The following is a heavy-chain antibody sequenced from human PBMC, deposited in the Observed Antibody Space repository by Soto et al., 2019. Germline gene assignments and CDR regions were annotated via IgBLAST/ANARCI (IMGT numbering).Heavy chain of an antibody. CDR2: INHSGST. D-gene: IGHD3-9*01. Sequence: SETLSLTCAVYGGSFSGYYWSWIRQPPGKGLEWIGEINHSGSTNYNPSLKSRVTISVDTSKNQFSLKLSSVTAADTAVYYCARFVRYFDWLFDVSDYWGQGTLVTVSS. CDR3: ARFVRYFDWLFDVSDY. J-gene: IGHJ4*02. V-gene: IGHV4-34*01. CDR1: GGSFSGYY.